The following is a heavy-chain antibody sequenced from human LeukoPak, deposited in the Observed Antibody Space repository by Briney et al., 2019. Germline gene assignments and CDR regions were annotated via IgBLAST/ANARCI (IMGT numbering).Heavy chain of an antibody. CDR3: AKGRMVRGGGADY. J-gene: IGHJ4*02. D-gene: IGHD3-10*01. CDR1: GFTFDDYA. CDR2: ISWNSGSI. Sequence: GRSLRLSCAASGFTFDDYAMHWVRHAPGKGLEWVSGISWNSGSIGYADSVKGRFTISRDNAKNSLYLQMNSLRAEDTALYYCAKGRMVRGGGADYWGQGTLVTVSS. V-gene: IGHV3-9*01.